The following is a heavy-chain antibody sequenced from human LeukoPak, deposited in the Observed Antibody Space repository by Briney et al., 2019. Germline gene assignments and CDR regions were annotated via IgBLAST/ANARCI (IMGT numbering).Heavy chain of an antibody. Sequence: GGSLRLSCAASGFSFRISSMSWVRQAPGKGPEWVSSISSSSSYIYYADSVKGRFTISRDNVKNSLYLQMNSLRAEDTAVYYCAKDVFGADFWSGYYPHYWGQGTLVTVSS. V-gene: IGHV3-21*01. CDR1: GFSFRISS. CDR2: ISSSSSYI. D-gene: IGHD3-3*01. CDR3: AKDVFGADFWSGYYPHY. J-gene: IGHJ4*02.